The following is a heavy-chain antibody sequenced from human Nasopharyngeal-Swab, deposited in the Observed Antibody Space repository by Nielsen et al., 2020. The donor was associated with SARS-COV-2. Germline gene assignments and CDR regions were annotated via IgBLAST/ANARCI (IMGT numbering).Heavy chain of an antibody. J-gene: IGHJ4*02. Sequence: GESLKTSCAASGFTFSSYAMSWVRQAPGKGLEWVSAISGSGGSTYYADSVKGRFTISRDNSKNTLYLQMNSLRAEDTAVYYCAKRLAAAGLNFWGQGTLVTVSS. CDR2: ISGSGGST. CDR1: GFTFSSYA. V-gene: IGHV3-23*01. CDR3: AKRLAAAGLNF. D-gene: IGHD6-13*01.